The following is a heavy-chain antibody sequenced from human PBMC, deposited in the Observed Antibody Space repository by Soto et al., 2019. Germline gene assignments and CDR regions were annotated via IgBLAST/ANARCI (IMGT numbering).Heavy chain of an antibody. CDR1: GGTFSSYA. V-gene: IGHV1-69*01. Sequence: KVSCKASGGTFSSYAISWVRRAPGQGLEWMGGIIPIFGTANYAQKFQGRVTITADESTSTAYMELSSLRSEDTAVYYCARDRPGVTMIVVVNDYYYYGMDVWGQGTTVTVSS. CDR3: ARDRPGVTMIVVVNDYYYYGMDV. J-gene: IGHJ6*02. CDR2: IIPIFGTA. D-gene: IGHD3-22*01.